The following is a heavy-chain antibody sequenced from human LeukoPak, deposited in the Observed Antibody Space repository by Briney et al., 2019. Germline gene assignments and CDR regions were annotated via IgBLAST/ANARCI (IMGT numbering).Heavy chain of an antibody. Sequence: KPSQTLSLTCTVSGGSFSSGSYYWSWIRQPAGKGLEWIGRIYTSGSTNYNPSLKSRVTISVDTSKNQFSLKLSSVTAADTAVYYCARTVTSFDYWGQGTLDTVSS. V-gene: IGHV4-61*02. J-gene: IGHJ4*02. CDR2: IYTSGST. D-gene: IGHD4-17*01. CDR3: ARTVTSFDY. CDR1: GGSFSSGSYY.